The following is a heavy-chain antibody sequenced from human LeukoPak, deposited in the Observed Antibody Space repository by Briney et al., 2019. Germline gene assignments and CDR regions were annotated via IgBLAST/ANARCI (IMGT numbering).Heavy chain of an antibody. V-gene: IGHV4-39*07. J-gene: IGHJ5*02. CDR1: GDSITSTTYY. CDR2: LCYGVYS. Sequence: SETLSLTCTVSGDSITSTTYYWAWIRQPPGKGLEWIGSLCYGVYSSYNPSLKSRVTISVDTSKNQFSLKLSSVTAADTAVYYCARGLRRAFLDRGKWFDPWGQGTLVTVSS. D-gene: IGHD3-3*02. CDR3: ARGLRRAFLDRGKWFDP.